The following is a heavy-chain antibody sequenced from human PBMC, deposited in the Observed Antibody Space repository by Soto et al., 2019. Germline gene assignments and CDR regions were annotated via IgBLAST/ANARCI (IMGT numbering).Heavy chain of an antibody. D-gene: IGHD1-26*01. CDR2: IRPKAYGGTT. CDR1: GFTFGAYS. Sequence: GGSLRLSCTTSGFTFGAYSMTWFRQAPGKGLEWVGFIRPKAYGGTTEYAASVKGRFTISRDDSKNIAYLQMNSLKTEDTAVYFCTGTGSGSYPSVFDCWGQGTLVTVSS. J-gene: IGHJ4*02. V-gene: IGHV3-49*03. CDR3: TGTGSGSYPSVFDC.